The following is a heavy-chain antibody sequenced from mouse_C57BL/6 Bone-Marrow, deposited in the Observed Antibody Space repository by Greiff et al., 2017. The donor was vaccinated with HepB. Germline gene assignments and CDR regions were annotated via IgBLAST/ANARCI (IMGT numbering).Heavy chain of an antibody. CDR2: IYPSDSYT. D-gene: IGHD2-2*01. V-gene: IGHV1-69*01. CDR3: ARWLWAY. J-gene: IGHJ3*01. CDR1: GYTFTSYW. Sequence: VQLQQPGAELVMPGASVKLSCKASGYTFTSYWMHWVKQRPGQGLEWIGEIYPSDSYTNYNQKFKGKSTLTVDKSSSTAYMQLSSLTSEDSAVYYCARWLWAYWGQGTLVTVSA.